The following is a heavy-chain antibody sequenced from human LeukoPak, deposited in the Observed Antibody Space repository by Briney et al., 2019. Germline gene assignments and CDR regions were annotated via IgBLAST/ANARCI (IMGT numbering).Heavy chain of an antibody. J-gene: IGHJ6*01. CDR2: IRGSGYST. Sequence: GGSLRLSCAASGFSFSDYAMNWVRLAPGKGLEWVSGIRGSGYSTYYADSVRGRFIISRDISTNTLLPQMDSLRAEDTAIYYCAKVLKTGTRLSWGYGMDGWGQGTTVTVSS. D-gene: IGHD3-16*01. CDR1: GFSFSDYA. CDR3: AKVLKTGTRLSWGYGMDG. V-gene: IGHV3-23*01.